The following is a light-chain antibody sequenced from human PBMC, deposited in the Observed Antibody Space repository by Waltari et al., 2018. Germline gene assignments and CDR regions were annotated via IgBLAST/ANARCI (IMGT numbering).Light chain of an antibody. V-gene: IGKV3-20*01. CDR2: HAS. CDR3: QKYDFLPAT. CDR1: QGVGKY. Sequence: EIVLTQSPGTLSLSPGERATLSCRASQGVGKYLAWDQQRPGQAPRLLLYHASFRATGIPDRFSGSGFGTDFCLTISRLEPEDFAVYYCQKYDFLPATFGQGTTVEIK. J-gene: IGKJ1*01.